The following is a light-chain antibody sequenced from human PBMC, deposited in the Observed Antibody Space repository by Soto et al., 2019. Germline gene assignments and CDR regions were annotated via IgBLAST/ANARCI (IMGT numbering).Light chain of an antibody. CDR3: AAWDDSLNGSV. Sequence: QSVLTQPPSASGTPGQRVTISCSGSSSNIGSNTVTWYQQLPGTAPKVLIYSNSQRPSGVPDRFSGSNSGTSASLAISGLQSEDEADYYCAAWDDSLNGSVFGGGTKVTVL. V-gene: IGLV1-44*01. J-gene: IGLJ3*02. CDR1: SSNIGSNT. CDR2: SNS.